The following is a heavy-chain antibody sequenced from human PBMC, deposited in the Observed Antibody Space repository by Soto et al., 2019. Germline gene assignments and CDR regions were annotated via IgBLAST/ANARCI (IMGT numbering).Heavy chain of an antibody. Sequence: QLQLQESGPGLVKPSETLSLGCTVSGGSITSSFYWGWIRQPPGKGLEWIGSIYGTGNTYYNPSLKSRVTISADKSKNQFSQNLSSVTAADTAVYYCRSSSRYSTDDWGQGTTVTVSS. CDR2: IYGTGNT. J-gene: IGHJ6*02. V-gene: IGHV4-39*01. CDR1: GGSITSSFY. CDR3: RSSSRYSTDD. D-gene: IGHD6-13*01.